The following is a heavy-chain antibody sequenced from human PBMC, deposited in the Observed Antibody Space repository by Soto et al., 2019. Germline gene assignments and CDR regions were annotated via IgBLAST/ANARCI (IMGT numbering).Heavy chain of an antibody. CDR3: AGVPKASGGSCYSDY. D-gene: IGHD2-15*01. CDR2: ISSTSKYI. Sequence: GGSLRLSCAASGFTFRTYSMSWVRQAPGKGLEWVSSISSTSKYIYYADSVKGRFTVSRDNAKNSLYLQMNSLRAEDTAVYFCAGVPKASGGSCYSDYWGQGTLVTVSS. CDR1: GFTFRTYS. V-gene: IGHV3-21*01. J-gene: IGHJ4*02.